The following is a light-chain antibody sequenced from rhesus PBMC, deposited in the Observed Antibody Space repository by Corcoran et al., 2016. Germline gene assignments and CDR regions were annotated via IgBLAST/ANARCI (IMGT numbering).Light chain of an antibody. J-gene: IGKJ3*01. V-gene: IGKV1-74*01. CDR3: QHGYGTPFT. Sequence: DIQMTQSPSSLSASVGDRVTITCRASENVNNYLNWYQQKPGKAPKLLNYKASTLQSGVPSRFSGGGSGTVYTFTISSLQPEDVATYYCQHGYGTPFTFGPGTKLDIK. CDR1: ENVNNY. CDR2: KAS.